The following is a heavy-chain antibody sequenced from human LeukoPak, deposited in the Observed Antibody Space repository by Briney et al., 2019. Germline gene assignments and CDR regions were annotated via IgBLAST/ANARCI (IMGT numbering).Heavy chain of an antibody. J-gene: IGHJ5*02. V-gene: IGHV4-59*01. CDR2: IYYSRNT. CDR1: GASISSYY. Sequence: ASETLSLTCTVSGASISSYYWTWIRQPPGKGRECIGYIYYSRNTDYNPSLKSRVTISVDMSKNQLSLKLSSVAAADTAVYYCATGFNWFDPWGQGTLVTVSS. CDR3: ATGFNWFDP.